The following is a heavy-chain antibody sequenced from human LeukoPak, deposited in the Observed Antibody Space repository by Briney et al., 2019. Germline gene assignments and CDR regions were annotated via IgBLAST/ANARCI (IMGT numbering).Heavy chain of an antibody. CDR1: GFTFSGSA. J-gene: IGHJ4*02. CDR2: IRSKANSYAT. Sequence: GGSLSLSCAASGFTFSGSAMHWVRQASGKGLEWVGRIRSKANSYATAYAASVKGRFTISRDDSKNTAYLQMNSLKTEDTAVYYCTRHLYDSSGYYPDWGQGTLVTVSS. V-gene: IGHV3-73*01. CDR3: TRHLYDSSGYYPD. D-gene: IGHD3-22*01.